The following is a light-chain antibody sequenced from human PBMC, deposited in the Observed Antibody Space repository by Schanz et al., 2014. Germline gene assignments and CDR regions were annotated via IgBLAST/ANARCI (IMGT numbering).Light chain of an antibody. V-gene: IGKV4-1*01. Sequence: DIVMTQSPDSLAVSLGERATINCKSSQSVFYSTDNKNYLAWYQQKPGQPPKLLIYWVSTRESGVPDRFSGSGSGTDFTLTISSLQAEDVAVYYCQQYYSPSSLTFGGGTKVEIK. CDR1: QSVFYSTDNKNY. J-gene: IGKJ4*01. CDR2: WVS. CDR3: QQYYSPSSLT.